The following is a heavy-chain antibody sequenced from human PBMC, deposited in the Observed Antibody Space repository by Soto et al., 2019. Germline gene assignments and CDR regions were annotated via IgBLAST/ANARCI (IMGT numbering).Heavy chain of an antibody. J-gene: IGHJ4*02. V-gene: IGHV3-30*04. D-gene: IGHD3-16*01. Sequence: QVQLVESGGDVVQPGRSLRLSCAASGFTFSFYAMHWVRQAPGKGLEWVAVISYNGRNKHYVDSVKGRFPISRDNSQDTLYLQMDSLRPDDTAVYYCARQAKIGDRSQFYFDSWGQGTLVTVSS. CDR3: ARQAKIGDRSQFYFDS. CDR2: ISYNGRNK. CDR1: GFTFSFYA.